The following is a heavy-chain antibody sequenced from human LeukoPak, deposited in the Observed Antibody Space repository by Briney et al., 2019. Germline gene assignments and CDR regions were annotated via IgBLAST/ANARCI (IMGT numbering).Heavy chain of an antibody. CDR1: GFTFSSCA. CDR2: IRGSGATT. V-gene: IGHV3-23*01. J-gene: IGHJ4*02. Sequence: PGGSVRLSCSASGFTFSSCAMTWIRQAPGKGLEWVSSIRGSGATTYYADSVKGRFTISRDNTNNTVYLQMNSLRADDTAVYYCAKDQSRVGASDPFDSWGQGMQVGVSS. D-gene: IGHD1-26*01. CDR3: AKDQSRVGASDPFDS.